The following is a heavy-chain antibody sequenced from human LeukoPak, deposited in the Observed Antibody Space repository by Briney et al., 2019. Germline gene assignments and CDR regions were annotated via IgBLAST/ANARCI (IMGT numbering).Heavy chain of an antibody. CDR1: GFTFSNYG. J-gene: IGHJ4*02. CDR2: VFDDGSRE. D-gene: IGHD3-3*01. CDR3: ARDFKSGYVDS. V-gene: IGHV3-33*01. Sequence: PGGSLRLSCAASGFTFSNYGMHWVRQAPGKGLEWVAVVFDDGSREDFADSVKGRFTISRDNSKNTVLQQMNSLRAEDTAVYYCARDFKSGYVDSWGQGTLVTVSS.